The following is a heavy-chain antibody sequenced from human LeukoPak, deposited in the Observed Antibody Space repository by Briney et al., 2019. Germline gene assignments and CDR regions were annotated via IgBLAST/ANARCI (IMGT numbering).Heavy chain of an antibody. D-gene: IGHD1-14*01. Sequence: GGSLRLSCTVSGIRFNDYWMSWVRQAPGKGLEWVANIKEDGGEMDYVDSVKGGFIISRDNAKNSVYLQMNILRVEDTAVYYCASGMIEFDYWGQGTLVTVSS. CDR2: IKEDGGEM. J-gene: IGHJ4*02. CDR3: ASGMIEFDY. CDR1: GIRFNDYW. V-gene: IGHV3-7*01.